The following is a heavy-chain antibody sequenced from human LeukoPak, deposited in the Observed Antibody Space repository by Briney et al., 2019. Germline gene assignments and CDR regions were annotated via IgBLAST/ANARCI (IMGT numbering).Heavy chain of an antibody. D-gene: IGHD2-2*01. CDR3: ASGIVVVPAALRGHHHAFDI. Sequence: SETLSLTCAVYGGSFSGYYWSWIRQPPGKGLEWIGEINHSGRTNYNQSLKSRVTISVDTSKNQFSLKLSSVTAADTAVYYCASGIVVVPAALRGHHHAFDIWGQGTMVTVSS. CDR1: GGSFSGYY. J-gene: IGHJ3*02. V-gene: IGHV4-34*01. CDR2: INHSGRT.